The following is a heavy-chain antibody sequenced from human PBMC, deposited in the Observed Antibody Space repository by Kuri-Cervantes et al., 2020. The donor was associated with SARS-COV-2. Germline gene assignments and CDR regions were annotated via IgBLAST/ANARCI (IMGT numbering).Heavy chain of an antibody. CDR3: ARHVRTYSSSSPFFDY. Sequence: GESLKISCKGSGYSFTSYWIGWVRQMPGKGLEWMGIIYPGDSDTRYSPSFQGQVTISADKSISTAYLQWSSLKASDTAMYYCARHVRTYSSSSPFFDYWGQGTLVTVSS. J-gene: IGHJ4*02. CDR1: GYSFTSYW. V-gene: IGHV5-51*01. D-gene: IGHD6-6*01. CDR2: IYPGDSDT.